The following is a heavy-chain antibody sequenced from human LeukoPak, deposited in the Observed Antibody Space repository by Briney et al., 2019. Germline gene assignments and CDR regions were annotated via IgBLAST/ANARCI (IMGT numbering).Heavy chain of an antibody. CDR3: AREPRSSSSSRWFDP. V-gene: IGHV3-21*01. D-gene: IGHD6-6*01. CDR1: GFTFSSYS. J-gene: IGHJ5*02. CDR2: ISSSSSYI. Sequence: GGSLRLSCAASGFTFSSYSMNWVRQAPGKGLGWVSSISSSSSYIYYADSVKGRFTISRDNAKNSLYLQMNSLRAEDTAVYYCAREPRSSSSSRWFDPWGQGTLVTVS.